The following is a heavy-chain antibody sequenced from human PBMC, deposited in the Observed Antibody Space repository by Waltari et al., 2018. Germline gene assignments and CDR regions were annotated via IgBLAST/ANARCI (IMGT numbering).Heavy chain of an antibody. CDR3: AKARTYGGLIGPVTGDFAL. CDR1: GFMFEDYA. Sequence: EMQLVESGGGLVQPGRSLRISCEASGFMFEDYAMHWVRQRPGKGLEWVSGISWNGGSMGYVDSVKGRFTISRDNAKNSLYLQMNSLRSEDMALYYCAKARTYGGLIGPVTGDFALWGRGTLVTVSS. V-gene: IGHV3-9*03. J-gene: IGHJ2*01. CDR2: ISWNGGSM. D-gene: IGHD3-16*02.